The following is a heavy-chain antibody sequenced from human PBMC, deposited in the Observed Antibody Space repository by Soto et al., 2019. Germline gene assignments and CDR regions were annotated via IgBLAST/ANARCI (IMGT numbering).Heavy chain of an antibody. CDR1: GGSISNGGYY. Sequence: SETLSLTCAVSGGSISNGGYYWSWIRQPPGKGLEWIGEINHSGSTNYNPSLKSRVTISVDTSKNQFSLKLSSVTAADTAVYYCARGRVNYYGSGSYGLAYYYGMDVWGQGTTVTVSS. CDR3: ARGRVNYYGSGSYGLAYYYGMDV. D-gene: IGHD3-10*01. V-gene: IGHV4-34*01. J-gene: IGHJ6*02. CDR2: INHSGST.